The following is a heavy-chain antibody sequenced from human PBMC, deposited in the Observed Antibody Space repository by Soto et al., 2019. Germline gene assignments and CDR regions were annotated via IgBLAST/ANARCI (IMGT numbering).Heavy chain of an antibody. CDR3: ASFRSGGSYVGAFDI. CDR1: SGSISSSNW. D-gene: IGHD2-15*01. Sequence: QVQLQESGPGLVKPSGTLSLTCAVSSGSISSSNWWSWVRQPPGEGLEWIGEIYHSGSTNYNPSLKSRVTISVDMSKNQFSLKLSSVTAADTAVYYCASFRSGGSYVGAFDIWGQGTMVTVSS. J-gene: IGHJ3*02. CDR2: IYHSGST. V-gene: IGHV4-4*02.